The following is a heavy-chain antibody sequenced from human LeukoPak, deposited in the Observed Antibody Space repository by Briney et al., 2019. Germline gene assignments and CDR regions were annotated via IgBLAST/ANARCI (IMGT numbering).Heavy chain of an antibody. J-gene: IGHJ4*02. Sequence: GASVKVSCKASGGTFSSYAISWVRQAPGQGLEWMGGIIPIFGTANYAQKFQGRVTITADESTSTAYMELSSLRSEDTAVYYCAREGMSDGRLVYWGQGTLVTVSS. CDR2: IIPIFGTA. CDR3: AREGMSDGRLVY. D-gene: IGHD3-10*01. CDR1: GGTFSSYA. V-gene: IGHV1-69*13.